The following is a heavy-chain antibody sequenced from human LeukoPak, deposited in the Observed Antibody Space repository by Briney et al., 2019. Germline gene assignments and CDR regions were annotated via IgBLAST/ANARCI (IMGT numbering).Heavy chain of an antibody. CDR2: FDPEDGET. J-gene: IGHJ4*02. V-gene: IGHV1-24*01. Sequence: ASVKVSCKVSGYTLTELSMHWVRQAPGKGLEWMGGFDPEDGETIYAQKFQGRVTMTEDTSTDTAYMELSSLRSEDTAVYYCATGESGSYYGDYWGQGTLVTVSS. CDR1: GYTLTELS. CDR3: ATGESGSYYGDY. D-gene: IGHD1-26*01.